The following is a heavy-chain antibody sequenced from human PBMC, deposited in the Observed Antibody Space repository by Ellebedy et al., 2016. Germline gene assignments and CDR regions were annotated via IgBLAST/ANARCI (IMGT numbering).Heavy chain of an antibody. V-gene: IGHV3-30-3*01. J-gene: IGHJ4*02. CDR2: ISYDGSNK. CDR3: ARAVDY. Sequence: GGSLRLXCAASGFTFSSYAMHWVRQAPGKGLEWVAVISYDGSNKYYADSVKGRFTISRDNSKNTLYLQMNSLRAEDTAVYYCARAVDYWGQGTLVTVSS. CDR1: GFTFSSYA. D-gene: IGHD4-17*01.